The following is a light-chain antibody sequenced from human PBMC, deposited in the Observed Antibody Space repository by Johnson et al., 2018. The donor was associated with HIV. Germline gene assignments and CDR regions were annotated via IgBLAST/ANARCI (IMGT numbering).Light chain of an antibody. J-gene: IGLJ1*01. CDR3: GIWHSSLSAGGV. V-gene: IGLV1-51*01. CDR2: DNN. Sequence: QSVLTQPPSVSAAPGQKVTISCSVSSSNIGNNYVSWYQQIPGTAPKLLIYDNNKRPSGIPDRFSGSKSATSATLGIPGLQPGDQAGNYCGIWHSSLSAGGVFGTGTKVPVL. CDR1: SSNIGNNY.